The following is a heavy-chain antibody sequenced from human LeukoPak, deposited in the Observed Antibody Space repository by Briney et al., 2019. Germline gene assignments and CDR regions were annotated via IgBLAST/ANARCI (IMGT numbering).Heavy chain of an antibody. CDR1: GYTFTGYY. J-gene: IGHJ4*02. Sequence: ASVKVSCKASGYTFTGYYMHWVRQAPGQGLEWMGWINPNSGGTNYAQKFQGRVTMTGDTSISTAYMELSRLRSDDTAVYYCARVTGIRRGYGLDYWGQGTLVTVSS. CDR3: ARVTGIRRGYGLDY. V-gene: IGHV1-2*02. D-gene: IGHD3-22*01. CDR2: INPNSGGT.